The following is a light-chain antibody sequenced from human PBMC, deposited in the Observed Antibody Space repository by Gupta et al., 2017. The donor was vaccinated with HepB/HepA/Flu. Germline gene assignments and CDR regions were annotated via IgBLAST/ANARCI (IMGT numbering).Light chain of an antibody. Sequence: DVVLTQSPLSLPVTLGQPASISCTSSRSLVSTDGNTYFDWFHQGPGQSPRRLIYKVSKRDSGVPDRFSGSGSGTDFTLKISRVEAEDLGVYYCMQYTWWPPTFGQGTKLEIK. J-gene: IGKJ2*01. CDR1: RSLVSTDGNTY. V-gene: IGKV2-30*01. CDR2: KVS. CDR3: MQYTWWPPT.